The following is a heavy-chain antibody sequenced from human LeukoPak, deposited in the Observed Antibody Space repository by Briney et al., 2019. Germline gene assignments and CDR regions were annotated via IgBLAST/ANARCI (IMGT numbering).Heavy chain of an antibody. Sequence: GASVKVSCKASGYTFTSYYMHWVRQAPGQGLEWMGIINPSGGSTSYAQKFQGRVTMTEDTSTDTAYMELSSVRSEDTAVYYCATQLSSGWPLRHLPFDYWGQGTLVTVSS. D-gene: IGHD3-22*01. CDR2: INPSGGST. CDR3: ATQLSSGWPLRHLPFDY. CDR1: GYTFTSYY. V-gene: IGHV1-46*01. J-gene: IGHJ4*02.